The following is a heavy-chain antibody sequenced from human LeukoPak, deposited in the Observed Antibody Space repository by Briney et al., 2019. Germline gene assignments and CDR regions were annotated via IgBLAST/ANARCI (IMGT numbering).Heavy chain of an antibody. CDR3: AKLSTSPYYFDY. CDR1: GFTFSSYG. V-gene: IGHV3-23*01. Sequence: GGTLRLSCAASGFTFSSYGMSWVRQTPGKGLEWVSAISASGTGTYFADSVKGRFTISRDNSKNTLYLQMNSLRAEDTAVYYCAKLSTSPYYFDYWGQGTLVTVSS. D-gene: IGHD2-2*01. J-gene: IGHJ4*02. CDR2: ISASGTGT.